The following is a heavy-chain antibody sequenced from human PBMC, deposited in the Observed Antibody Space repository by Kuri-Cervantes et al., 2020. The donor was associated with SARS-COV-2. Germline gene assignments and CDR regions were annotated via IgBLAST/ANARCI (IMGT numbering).Heavy chain of an antibody. CDR1: GYTFTDYY. Sequence: ASVKVSCKASGYTFTDYYMHWVRQAPGQGLEWMGWISTYSGDTIYPQKIQGRVTMTTDTSTSTAYMDLRGLRSDDTAVYYCARDSATGTRWGDLNGMDVWGQGTTVTVSS. D-gene: IGHD1-7*01. CDR3: ARDSATGTRWGDLNGMDV. CDR2: ISTYSGDT. J-gene: IGHJ6*02. V-gene: IGHV1-18*04.